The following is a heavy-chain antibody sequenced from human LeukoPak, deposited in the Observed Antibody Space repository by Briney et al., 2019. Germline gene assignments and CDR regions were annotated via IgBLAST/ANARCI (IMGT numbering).Heavy chain of an antibody. CDR1: GFTFSNYG. V-gene: IGHV3-23*01. Sequence: GGSLRLSCAASGFTFSNYGMSWVRQAPGKGLEWVSSISGSGDSTYYADSVKGRFTISRDNSKNTLYLQMNSLRVEDTAVYYCARDEYEYAGWFDPWGQGTLVTVSS. CDR3: ARDEYEYAGWFDP. J-gene: IGHJ5*02. CDR2: ISGSGDST. D-gene: IGHD5-12*01.